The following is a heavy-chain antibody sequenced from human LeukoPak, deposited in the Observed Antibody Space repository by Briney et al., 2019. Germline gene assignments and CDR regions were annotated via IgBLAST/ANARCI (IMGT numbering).Heavy chain of an antibody. CDR3: AKFKTPEVGATFAPIYGMDV. D-gene: IGHD1-26*01. V-gene: IGHV3-23*01. J-gene: IGHJ6*02. Sequence: PRGSLRLSCAASGFTFSSYAMSWVRQAPGKGLEWVSAISGSGGSTYYADSVKGRFTISRDNSKNTLYLQMNSLRAEDTAVYYCAKFKTPEVGATFAPIYGMDVWGQGTTVTVSS. CDR1: GFTFSSYA. CDR2: ISGSGGST.